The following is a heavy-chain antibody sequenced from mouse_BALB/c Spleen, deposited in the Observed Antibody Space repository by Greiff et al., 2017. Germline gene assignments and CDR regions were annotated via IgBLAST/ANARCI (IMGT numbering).Heavy chain of an antibody. Sequence: QVQLKQPGAELVKPGASVKLSCKASGYTFTSYWMHWVKQRPGQGLEWIGEINPSNGRTNYNEKFKSKATLTVDKSSSTAYMQLSSMTSEDSAVYYCARRSGTWYMDVWGAGTAVTVSS. J-gene: IGHJ1*01. CDR1: GYTFTSYW. CDR3: ARRSGTWYMDV. V-gene: IGHV1S81*02. D-gene: IGHD4-1*01. CDR2: INPSNGRT.